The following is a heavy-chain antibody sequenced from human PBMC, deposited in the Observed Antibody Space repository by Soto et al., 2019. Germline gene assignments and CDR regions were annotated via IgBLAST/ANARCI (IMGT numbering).Heavy chain of an antibody. J-gene: IGHJ5*02. Sequence: ASVKVSCKASGYTFTSYAMHWVRQAPGQRLEWMGWINAGNGNTKYSQKFQGRVTITRDTSASTAYMELSSLRSEDTAVYYCARDYAFWSGYYTPWFDPWGQGTLVTVSS. CDR2: INAGNGNT. V-gene: IGHV1-3*01. CDR3: ARDYAFWSGYYTPWFDP. CDR1: GYTFTSYA. D-gene: IGHD3-3*01.